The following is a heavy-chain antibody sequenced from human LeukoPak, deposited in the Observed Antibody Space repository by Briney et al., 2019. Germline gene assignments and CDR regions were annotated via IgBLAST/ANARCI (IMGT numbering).Heavy chain of an antibody. CDR3: ARDSYYYDISGYRGFDY. CDR2: IYISGST. Sequence: SETLSLTCTVSGVSISSYFWSWIRQPAGKGLEWIGRIYISGSTNYNPSLKSRVTMSVDTSKNQFSLKLSSVTAADTAVYYCARDSYYYDISGYRGFDYWGQGTLVTVSS. J-gene: IGHJ4*02. CDR1: GVSISSYF. V-gene: IGHV4-4*07. D-gene: IGHD3-22*01.